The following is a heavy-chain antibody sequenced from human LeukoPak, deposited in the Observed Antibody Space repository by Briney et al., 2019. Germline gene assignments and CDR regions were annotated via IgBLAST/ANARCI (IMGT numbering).Heavy chain of an antibody. CDR3: ARPQSGLGWFDP. CDR2: IYIGGST. J-gene: IGHJ5*02. V-gene: IGHV4-4*07. CDR1: GGSISSYY. Sequence: SETLSLTCTVSGGSISSYYWSWIRQPAGKGLEWIGRIYIGGSTNYNPSLKSRVTMSVDTSKNQFSLKLSSVTAADTAVYYCARPQSGLGWFDPWGQGTLVTVSS.